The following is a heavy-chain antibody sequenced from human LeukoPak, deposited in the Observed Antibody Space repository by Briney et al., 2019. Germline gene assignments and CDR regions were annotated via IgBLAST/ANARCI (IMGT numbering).Heavy chain of an antibody. CDR3: ARAATDLGGPFDP. V-gene: IGHV1-69*05. D-gene: IGHD5-12*01. CDR2: IIPIFGTA. J-gene: IGHJ5*02. CDR1: GGTFSNYA. Sequence: SVKVSCKAFGGTFSNYAIHWVRQGPGPGLEGLGGIIPIFGTANYAQKFQGRVTITTDESTSTAYMELSSLRSEDTAVYYCARAATDLGGPFDPWGQGTLVTVSS.